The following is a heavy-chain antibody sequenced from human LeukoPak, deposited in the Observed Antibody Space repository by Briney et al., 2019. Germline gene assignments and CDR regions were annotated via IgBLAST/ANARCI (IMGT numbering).Heavy chain of an antibody. J-gene: IGHJ4*02. CDR1: GGSIINYY. CDR3: ARGRGGFYYFDY. D-gene: IGHD2-15*01. CDR2: IYYSGST. V-gene: IGHV4-59*01. Sequence: SETLSLTCPVSGGSIINYYWNWIRQPPGKGLEWIGQIYYSGSTNYNPSLKSRGTISVDTSKNQFSLKLSSVTAADTAIYYCARGRGGFYYFDYWGLGTMVTVS.